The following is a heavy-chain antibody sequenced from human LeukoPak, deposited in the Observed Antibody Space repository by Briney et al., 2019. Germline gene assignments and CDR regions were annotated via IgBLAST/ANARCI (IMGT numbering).Heavy chain of an antibody. CDR2: MQSTGNS. CDR1: GDSISTYH. Sequence: PSETLSLTCSVSGDSISTYHWNWIRKPPGKGLEWIGYMQSTGNSNYNPSLKNRVNIFVDMSKNQFVLNLRSVTAADTAVYYCARDERHSYGRYFDPWGQGMLVTVSS. J-gene: IGHJ4*02. D-gene: IGHD5-18*01. CDR3: ARDERHSYGRYFDP. V-gene: IGHV4-59*01.